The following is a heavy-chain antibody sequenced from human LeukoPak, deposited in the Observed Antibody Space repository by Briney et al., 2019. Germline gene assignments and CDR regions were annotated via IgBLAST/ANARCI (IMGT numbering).Heavy chain of an antibody. Sequence: PGGSVRLSCAASGFTFSSYGMHWVRQAPGKGLEWVAVIWYDGSNKYYADSVKGRFTISRDNSKNTLYLQMNSLRAEDTAVYYCASTSGWYEPIDYWGQGTLLTVSS. V-gene: IGHV3-33*01. D-gene: IGHD6-19*01. CDR3: ASTSGWYEPIDY. J-gene: IGHJ4*02. CDR1: GFTFSSYG. CDR2: IWYDGSNK.